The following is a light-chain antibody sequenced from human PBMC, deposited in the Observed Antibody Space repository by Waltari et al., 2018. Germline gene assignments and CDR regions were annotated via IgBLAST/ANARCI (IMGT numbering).Light chain of an antibody. J-gene: IGKJ2*03. V-gene: IGKV1-5*03. Sequence: DIQMTQSPSTLSASVGDRVTITCRASQSISTLLAWFQQKPGNPPKLLIYKTFNLERGVPSRFSGSGSGTEFTLTITSLQPDDFPTYYCQQYSSSSMFSFGQGTKLEIK. CDR1: QSISTL. CDR3: QQYSSSSMFS. CDR2: KTF.